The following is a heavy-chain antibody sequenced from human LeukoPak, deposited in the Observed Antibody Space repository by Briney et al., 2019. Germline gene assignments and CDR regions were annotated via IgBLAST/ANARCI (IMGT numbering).Heavy chain of an antibody. V-gene: IGHV4-34*01. D-gene: IGHD3-10*01. J-gene: IGHJ6*02. CDR2: INHSGST. Sequence: SETLSLTCAVYGGSFSGYYWSWIRQPPGKGLEWIGEINHSGSTNYNPSLKSRVTVSVDTSKNQFSLKLSSVTAADTAVYYCATLMVRGVIKSYYGMDVWGQGTTVTVSS. CDR1: GGSFSGYY. CDR3: ATLMVRGVIKSYYGMDV.